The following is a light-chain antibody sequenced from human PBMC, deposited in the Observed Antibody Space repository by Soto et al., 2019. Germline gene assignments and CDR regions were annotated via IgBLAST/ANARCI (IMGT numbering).Light chain of an antibody. V-gene: IGKV3-11*01. J-gene: IGKJ5*01. Sequence: EIVFTPSPATLSFSPGERATLSCRASQSVSSYLAWYQQKPGQAPRLLIYDASNRATGIPARFSGSGSGTDFTLTISSLEPEDFAVYYCQQRSNWITFGQGTRLEVK. CDR3: QQRSNWIT. CDR2: DAS. CDR1: QSVSSY.